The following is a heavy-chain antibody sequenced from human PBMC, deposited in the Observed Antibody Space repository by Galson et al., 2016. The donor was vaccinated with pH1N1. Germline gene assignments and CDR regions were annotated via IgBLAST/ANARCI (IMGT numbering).Heavy chain of an antibody. CDR2: VYWDADK. V-gene: IGHV2-5*02. J-gene: IGHJ4*02. CDR1: GFSITNRGEA. D-gene: IGHD3-22*01. Sequence: PALVKPTQTLTLTCIFSGFSITNRGEAVGWIRQPPGKALEWLALVYWDADKFYSRSLQSRLTITKDTSKNQVVLRMTNMDPVDTGTYYCAHLYYYDTSGFYRYFDYWGQGILVTVSS. CDR3: AHLYYYDTSGFYRYFDY.